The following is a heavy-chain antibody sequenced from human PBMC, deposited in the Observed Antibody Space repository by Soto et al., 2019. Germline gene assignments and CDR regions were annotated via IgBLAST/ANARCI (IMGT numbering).Heavy chain of an antibody. Sequence: SETLSLTCAVSGGSINNGGFYWNWIRQLPGEGLEWIGHIYYSGSTFYNPSLKGRVAISKDTSENQFSLKLTSVTAADTAVYFCARGQITYYDNIAGSLYYFDSWGQGTLVTVSS. D-gene: IGHD3-22*01. CDR3: ARGQITYYDNIAGSLYYFDS. V-gene: IGHV4-31*11. J-gene: IGHJ4*02. CDR1: GGSINNGGFY. CDR2: IYYSGST.